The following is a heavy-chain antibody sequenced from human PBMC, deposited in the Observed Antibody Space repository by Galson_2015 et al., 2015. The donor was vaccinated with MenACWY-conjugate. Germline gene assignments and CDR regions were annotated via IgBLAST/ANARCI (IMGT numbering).Heavy chain of an antibody. CDR3: ARLGGNYRTPSHFDY. V-gene: IGHV3-74*01. D-gene: IGHD1-26*01. J-gene: IGHJ4*02. CDR2: INSDGRST. CDR1: GFTFSTYW. Sequence: SLRLSCAASGFTFSTYWMHWVRQAPGKGLVWVSRINSDGRSTSYADSVKGRFTISRDNAKNTLYLQMNSLRAEDTAVYYCARLGGNYRTPSHFDYGGQGTLVTVSS.